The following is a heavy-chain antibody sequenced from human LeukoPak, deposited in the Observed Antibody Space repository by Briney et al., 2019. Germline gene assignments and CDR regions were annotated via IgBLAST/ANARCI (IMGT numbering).Heavy chain of an antibody. D-gene: IGHD5-18*01. CDR2: MNPNSGNT. CDR1: GYTFTSYD. CDR3: ARLAGTDMIGYFQD. Sequence: ASVKVSCKASGYTFTSYDINWVRQATGQGLEWMGWMNPNSGNTGYAQKFQGRVTITRNTSISTAYMELSSLRSEDTAVYYCARLAGTDMIGYFQDWGQGTLVTVSS. V-gene: IGHV1-8*03. J-gene: IGHJ1*01.